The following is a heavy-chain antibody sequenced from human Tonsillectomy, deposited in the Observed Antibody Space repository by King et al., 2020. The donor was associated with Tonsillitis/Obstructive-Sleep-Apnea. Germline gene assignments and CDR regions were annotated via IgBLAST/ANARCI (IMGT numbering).Heavy chain of an antibody. CDR3: AKDYRPWDYNILTGRYHSYYSMDV. V-gene: IGHV3-23*04. J-gene: IGHJ6*03. Sequence: VQLVESGGGLVQPGGSLRLSCAASGITFSSYAMNWVRQAPGKGLEWVSVISGDGDSTNYADSVKGRFTISRDTSKATLYLQMNSLRVEDTAVYYCAKDYRPWDYNILTGRYHSYYSMDVWGKGTTVTVSS. CDR1: GITFSSYA. D-gene: IGHD3-9*01. CDR2: ISGDGDST.